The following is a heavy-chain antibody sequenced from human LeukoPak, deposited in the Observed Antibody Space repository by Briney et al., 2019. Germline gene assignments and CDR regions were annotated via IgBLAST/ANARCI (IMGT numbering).Heavy chain of an antibody. J-gene: IGHJ5*02. D-gene: IGHD6-13*01. CDR1: GYTITDYY. V-gene: IGHV1-2*02. CDR3: ARAKIAADAFGWFDP. Sequence: ASVKVSCKASGYTITDYYIHWVRQAPGQGLEWMGWINPNSGGTNYAQKFQGRVTMTTDTSTSTAYMELSSLRSEDTAVYYCARAKIAADAFGWFDPWGQGTLVTVSS. CDR2: INPNSGGT.